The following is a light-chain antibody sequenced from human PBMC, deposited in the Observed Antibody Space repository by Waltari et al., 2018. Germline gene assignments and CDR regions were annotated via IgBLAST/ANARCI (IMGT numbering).Light chain of an antibody. CDR3: QLWDSSTDHVV. CDR1: NIGSKT. V-gene: IGLV3-21*04. J-gene: IGLJ2*01. Sequence: SYVLTQSPSVSVAPGETARITCGGDNIGSKTVHWYQQKPGQAPVLAMFFNSDRPSWIRVRFAGSNAGSTATRTISRVEAGDEADYYCQLWDSSTDHVVFGGGTKLTVL. CDR2: FNS.